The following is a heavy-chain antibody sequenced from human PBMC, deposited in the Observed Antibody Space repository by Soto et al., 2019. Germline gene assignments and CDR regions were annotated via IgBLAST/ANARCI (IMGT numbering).Heavy chain of an antibody. CDR1: GGSISSGGYY. D-gene: IGHD6-13*01. CDR3: ASARSASMAAADYVMAV. Sequence: PSETLSLTCTVSGGSISSGGYYWSWIRQHPGKGLEWIGYIYYSGSTYYNPSLKSRVTISVDTSKNQFSLKLSSVTAADTAVYYCASARSASMAAADYVMAVWGQGTTVT. V-gene: IGHV4-31*03. J-gene: IGHJ6*02. CDR2: IYYSGST.